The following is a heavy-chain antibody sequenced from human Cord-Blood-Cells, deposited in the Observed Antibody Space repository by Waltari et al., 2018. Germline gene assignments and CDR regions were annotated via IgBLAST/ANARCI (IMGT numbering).Heavy chain of an antibody. CDR3: ARDGAVITDYYGMDV. CDR2: ISYDGSNK. V-gene: IGHV3-30-3*01. Sequence: QVQLVESGGGVVQPGRSLRLSCAASGFTFSSYAMHWVRQAPGKGLEWVAVISYDGSNKYYADSVKGRFTISRDNSKNTLYLQMNSLRAEDTAVYYCARDGAVITDYYGMDVWGQGTTVTVSS. D-gene: IGHD3-3*01. J-gene: IGHJ6*02. CDR1: GFTFSSYA.